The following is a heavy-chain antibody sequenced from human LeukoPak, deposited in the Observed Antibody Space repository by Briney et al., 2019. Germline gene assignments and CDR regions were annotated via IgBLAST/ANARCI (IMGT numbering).Heavy chain of an antibody. Sequence: QSGGSLRLSCAASGFTVSSNYVSWVRQAPGKGLEWVSVIYSGGSTYYADSVKGRFTISRDNSKNTLYLQMNSLRAEDTAVYYCARDLGLLWFGEFGYWGQGTLVTVSS. D-gene: IGHD3-10*01. J-gene: IGHJ4*02. V-gene: IGHV3-53*01. CDR1: GFTVSSNY. CDR3: ARDLGLLWFGEFGY. CDR2: IYSGGST.